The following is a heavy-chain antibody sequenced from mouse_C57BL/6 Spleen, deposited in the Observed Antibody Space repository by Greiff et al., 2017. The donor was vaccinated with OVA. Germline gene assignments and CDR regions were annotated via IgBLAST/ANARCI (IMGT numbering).Heavy chain of an antibody. Sequence: VKLQESGAELVKPGASVKMSCKASGYTFTTYPIEWMKQNHGKSLEWIGNFHPYNDDTKYNEKFKGKATLTVEKSSSTVYLELSRLTSDDSAVYYCARLRDYDEGYFDYWGQGTTLTVSS. D-gene: IGHD2-4*01. CDR3: ARLRDYDEGYFDY. J-gene: IGHJ2*01. V-gene: IGHV1-47*01. CDR1: GYTFTTYP. CDR2: FHPYNDDT.